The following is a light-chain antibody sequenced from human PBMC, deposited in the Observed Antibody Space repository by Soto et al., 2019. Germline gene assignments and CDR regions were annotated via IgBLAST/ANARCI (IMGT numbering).Light chain of an antibody. CDR1: QSVSIRY. Sequence: EIVLTQSPGTLSLSPGERATLSCRASQSVSIRYLAWYQQKAGQAPRLLIYGASSRATGIPDRFSGSGSGTDFTLTISRLEPEDFAVYYCQQYGSSPPITFGGGTKVEIK. CDR2: GAS. V-gene: IGKV3-20*01. J-gene: IGKJ4*01. CDR3: QQYGSSPPIT.